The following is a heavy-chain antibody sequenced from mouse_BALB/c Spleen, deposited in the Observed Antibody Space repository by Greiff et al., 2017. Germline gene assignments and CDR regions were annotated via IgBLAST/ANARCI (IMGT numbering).Heavy chain of an antibody. CDR2: IDPANGNT. Sequence: VQLQQSGAELVKPGASVKLSCTASGFNIKDTYMHWVKQRPEQGLEWIGRIDPANGNTKYDPKFQGKATITADTSSNTAYLQLSSLTSADTAGYYCARNYGNYGWYFDVWGAGTTVTVSS. CDR1: GFNIKDTY. D-gene: IGHD2-1*01. CDR3: ARNYGNYGWYFDV. V-gene: IGHV14-3*02. J-gene: IGHJ1*01.